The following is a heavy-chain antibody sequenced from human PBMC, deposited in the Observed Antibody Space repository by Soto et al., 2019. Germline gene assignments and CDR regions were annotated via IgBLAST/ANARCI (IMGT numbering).Heavy chain of an antibody. CDR3: AKGAPYYYSMDV. Sequence: EVQLVESGGGLVQPGRSLRLSCAASGFTFDDYAMHWVRQAPGKGLEWVSGISWNSGSIGYADSVKGRFTISRDNAKNSLYLQMNSLRAEDTALYYCAKGAPYYYSMDVWGKGTTVTVSS. CDR1: GFTFDDYA. J-gene: IGHJ6*03. CDR2: ISWNSGSI. V-gene: IGHV3-9*01.